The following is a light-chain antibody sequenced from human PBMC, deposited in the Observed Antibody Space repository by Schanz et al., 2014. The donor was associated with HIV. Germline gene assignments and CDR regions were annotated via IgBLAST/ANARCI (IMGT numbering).Light chain of an antibody. CDR2: AAS. CDR3: QQTYIVTPYT. CDR1: QSISSY. J-gene: IGKJ2*01. Sequence: DIQMTQSPSSLSASVGDRVTITCRASQSISSYLNWYQQKPGRAPKLLIYAASSLQSGVPSRFSGSGSGTHFTLTITSLLFEDFATYYCQQTYIVTPYTFGQGTKVEIK. V-gene: IGKV1-39*01.